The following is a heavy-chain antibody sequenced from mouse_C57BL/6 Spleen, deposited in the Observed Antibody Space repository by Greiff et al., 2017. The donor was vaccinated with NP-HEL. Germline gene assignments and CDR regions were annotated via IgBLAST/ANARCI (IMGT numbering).Heavy chain of an antibody. CDR3: ARNDYDRAMDY. Sequence: QVQLQQPGAELVKPGASVKLSCKASGYTFTSYWMHWVKQRPGQGLEWIGMIHPNSGSTNYNEKFKSKATLTVDKSSSTAYMQLSRLTSEDSAVYYSARNDYDRAMDYWGQGTSVTVSS. CDR2: IHPNSGST. D-gene: IGHD2-4*01. V-gene: IGHV1-64*01. CDR1: GYTFTSYW. J-gene: IGHJ4*01.